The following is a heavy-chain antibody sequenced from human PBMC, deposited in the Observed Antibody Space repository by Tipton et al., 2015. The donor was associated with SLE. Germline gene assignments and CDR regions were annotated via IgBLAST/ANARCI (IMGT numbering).Heavy chain of an antibody. D-gene: IGHD6-6*01. CDR3: ARRLAARPLPYWDFDL. V-gene: IGHV4-39*01. Sequence: LRLSCTVSGVSISTNTYFWGWIRQPPGKGLEWIGSVHYSGTIYYNPSLKSRITMSVDTSKKQFSLKLNSVTAADTAVYFCARRLAARPLPYWDFDLWGRGTLVTVSS. J-gene: IGHJ2*01. CDR1: GVSISTNTYF. CDR2: VHYSGTI.